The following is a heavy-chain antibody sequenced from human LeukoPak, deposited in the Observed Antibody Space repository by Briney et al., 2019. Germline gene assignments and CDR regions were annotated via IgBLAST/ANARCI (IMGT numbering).Heavy chain of an antibody. J-gene: IGHJ3*02. CDR1: GFTFDDYA. CDR2: ISWNSGSI. D-gene: IGHD3-10*01. Sequence: PGGSLRLSCAASGFTFDDYAMHWVRQAPGKGLEWVSGISWNSGSIGYADSVKGRFTISRDNAKNSLCLQMNSLRAEGMALYYCAKALSYGSGSYYNVAFDIWGQGTMVTVSS. CDR3: AKALSYGSGSYYNVAFDI. V-gene: IGHV3-9*03.